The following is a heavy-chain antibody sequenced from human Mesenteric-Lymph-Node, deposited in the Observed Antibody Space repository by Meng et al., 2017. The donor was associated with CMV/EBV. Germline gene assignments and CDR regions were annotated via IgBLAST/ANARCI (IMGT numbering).Heavy chain of an antibody. CDR2: IYYSGST. Sequence: SETLSLTCVVSGDSIGSYYWSWIRQPPGKGLEWMGYIYYSGSTNYNPSLKSRVTISVDTSKNQFSLKLRSVTAADTAVYYCASGYCSGTNCYRRIFSGMDVWGQGTTVTVSS. CDR3: ASGYCSGTNCYRRIFSGMDV. J-gene: IGHJ6*02. CDR1: GDSIGSYY. D-gene: IGHD2-2*02. V-gene: IGHV4-59*01.